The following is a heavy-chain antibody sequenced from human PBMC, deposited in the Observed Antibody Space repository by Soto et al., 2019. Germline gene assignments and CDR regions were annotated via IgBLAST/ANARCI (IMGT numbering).Heavy chain of an antibody. CDR2: INTDGSRT. Sequence: EGSLRLSCAASGFTFSNYWMHWVRQAPGKGLMWVSRINTDGSRTTYADSVKGRFAISRDNAKNTVYLQMNSLRAEDTAVYYCARVKSGSYDWFDPWGQGTLVTVSS. D-gene: IGHD3-10*01. J-gene: IGHJ5*02. CDR1: GFTFSNYW. V-gene: IGHV3-74*01. CDR3: ARVKSGSYDWFDP.